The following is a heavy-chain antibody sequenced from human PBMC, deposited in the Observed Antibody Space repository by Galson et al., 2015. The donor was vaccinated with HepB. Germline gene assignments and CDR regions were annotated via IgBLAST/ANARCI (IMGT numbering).Heavy chain of an antibody. Sequence: SLRLSCAASGFTFSSYGMHWVRQAPGKGLEWVAVISYDGSNKYYADSVKGRFTISRDNSKNTLYLQMNSLRAEDTAVYYCAKDYYDSSGYGDYWGQGTLVTVSS. CDR2: ISYDGSNK. D-gene: IGHD3-22*01. V-gene: IGHV3-30*18. J-gene: IGHJ4*02. CDR1: GFTFSSYG. CDR3: AKDYYDSSGYGDY.